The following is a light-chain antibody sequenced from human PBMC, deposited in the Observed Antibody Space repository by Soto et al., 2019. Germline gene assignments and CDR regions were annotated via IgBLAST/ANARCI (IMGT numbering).Light chain of an antibody. CDR3: QQYDSSPLT. CDR1: QSVSSNY. Sequence: EIVLTQSPGTLSLSPGERATLSCRASQSVSSNYLAWYQQKPGQAPRLLIYGASSRATGIPDRFSGSGSGTDFNLTISRLEPEDCAVYYCQQYDSSPLTFGGGTKVEIK. J-gene: IGKJ4*01. V-gene: IGKV3-20*01. CDR2: GAS.